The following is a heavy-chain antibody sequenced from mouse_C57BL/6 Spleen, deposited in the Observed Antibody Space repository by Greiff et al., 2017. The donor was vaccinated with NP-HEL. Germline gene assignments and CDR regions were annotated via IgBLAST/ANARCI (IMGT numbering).Heavy chain of an antibody. CDR3: ARSRDLAY. Sequence: QVQLQQPGAELVKPGASVKLSCKASGYTFTSYWMQWVKQRPGQGLEWIGEIDPSDSYTNYNQKFKGKATLTVDTSSSTAYMQLSSLTSEDSAVYYCARSRDLAYWGQGTLVTVSA. CDR1: GYTFTSYW. CDR2: IDPSDSYT. V-gene: IGHV1-50*01. J-gene: IGHJ3*01.